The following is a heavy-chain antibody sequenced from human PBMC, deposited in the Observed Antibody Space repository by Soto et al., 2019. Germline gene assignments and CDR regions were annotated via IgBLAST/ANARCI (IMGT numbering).Heavy chain of an antibody. CDR3: ARGKLYCSSTSCYVTPYYYYYGMDV. D-gene: IGHD2-2*01. CDR1: GDSVSSNSAA. CDR2: TCYRSKWYN. J-gene: IGHJ6*02. Sequence: SQTLSLTCAISGDSVSSNSAAWNWIRQSPSRGLEWLGRTCYRSKWYNDYAVSVKSRITINPDTSKNQFSLQLNSVTPEDTAVYYCARGKLYCSSTSCYVTPYYYYYGMDVWGQGTTVTVSS. V-gene: IGHV6-1*01.